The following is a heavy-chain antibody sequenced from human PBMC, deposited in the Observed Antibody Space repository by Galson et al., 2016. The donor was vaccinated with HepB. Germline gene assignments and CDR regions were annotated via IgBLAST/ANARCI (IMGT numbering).Heavy chain of an antibody. CDR1: GFTFNNYG. J-gene: IGHJ6*02. V-gene: IGHV3-7*01. CDR3: ARDGDYGWYDVLYYVFGMDV. D-gene: IGHD3-10*01. CDR2: INQDGSEK. Sequence: SLRLSCAGSGFTFNNYGMSWVRQAPGKGLEWVASINQDGSEKYYGDSVKGRFTISRDNAKNSLYVQMDSLRAEDTALYYCARDGDYGWYDVLYYVFGMDVWGQGTTVTVSS.